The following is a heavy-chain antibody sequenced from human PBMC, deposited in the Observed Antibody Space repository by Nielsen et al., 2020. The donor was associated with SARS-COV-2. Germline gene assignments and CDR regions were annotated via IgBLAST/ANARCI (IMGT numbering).Heavy chain of an antibody. V-gene: IGHV3-9*01. D-gene: IGHD2-15*01. J-gene: IGHJ4*02. CDR1: GFTFDDYA. Sequence: SLKISCAASGFTFDDYAMHWVRQAPGKGLEWVSGISWNSGSIGYADSVKGRFTISRDNAKNSLYPQMNSLRAEDTAVYYCAKGYRGVVAATYYFDYWGQGTLVTVSS. CDR2: ISWNSGSI. CDR3: AKGYRGVVAATYYFDY.